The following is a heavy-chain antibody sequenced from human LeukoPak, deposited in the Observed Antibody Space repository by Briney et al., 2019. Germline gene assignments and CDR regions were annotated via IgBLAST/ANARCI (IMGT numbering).Heavy chain of an antibody. J-gene: IGHJ4*02. Sequence: PGRSLRLSCATSGFTFSSYAMHWVRQAPGKGLEWVAVISYDGSNKYYADSVKGRFTISRDNSKNTLYLQMNSLRADDTAVYYCARALGYCSGGSCNFDYWGQGTLVTVSS. D-gene: IGHD2-15*01. CDR1: GFTFSSYA. CDR2: ISYDGSNK. V-gene: IGHV3-30-3*01. CDR3: ARALGYCSGGSCNFDY.